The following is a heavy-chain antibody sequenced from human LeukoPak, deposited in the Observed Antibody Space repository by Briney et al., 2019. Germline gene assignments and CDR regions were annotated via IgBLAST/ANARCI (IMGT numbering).Heavy chain of an antibody. J-gene: IGHJ4*02. CDR2: ISGSGGST. V-gene: IGHV3-23*01. CDR3: ARGDDYVWGSFSIGFDY. D-gene: IGHD3-16*01. Sequence: GGSLRLSCAASGFTFSSYAMNWVRQAPGKGLEWVSTISGSGGSTYYADSVKGRFTISRDNSKNTLYLQMNSLRAEDTAVYYCARGDDYVWGSFSIGFDYWGQGTLVTVSS. CDR1: GFTFSSYA.